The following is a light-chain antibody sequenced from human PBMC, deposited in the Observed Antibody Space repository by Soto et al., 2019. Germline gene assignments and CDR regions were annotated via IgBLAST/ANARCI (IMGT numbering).Light chain of an antibody. V-gene: IGKV2-28*01. J-gene: IGKJ1*01. Sequence: DIVLTQSPLSLPVTPGEPASISCRSSQSLLQSNGYTYLDWYLQKPGQSPQLLIYLGSNRASGVPDRFSGSGSGTDFTLKISRVEAEDVGVYYCMQALQTPAFGQGTKVDIK. CDR2: LGS. CDR3: MQALQTPA. CDR1: QSLLQSNGYTY.